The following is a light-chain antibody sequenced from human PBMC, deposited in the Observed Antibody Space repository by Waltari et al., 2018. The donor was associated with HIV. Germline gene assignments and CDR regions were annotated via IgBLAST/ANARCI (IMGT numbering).Light chain of an antibody. Sequence: QSALTQPASVSGSPGQSITISCTGTSSDLGGYNYVSWYQQHPGKAPKLMIYDVSIRPSGVSNRFSGSKSGNTASLTISGLQAEDEADYYCSSYTSSSPWVFGGGTKLTVL. V-gene: IGLV2-14*03. CDR2: DVS. CDR1: SSDLGGYNY. J-gene: IGLJ3*02. CDR3: SSYTSSSPWV.